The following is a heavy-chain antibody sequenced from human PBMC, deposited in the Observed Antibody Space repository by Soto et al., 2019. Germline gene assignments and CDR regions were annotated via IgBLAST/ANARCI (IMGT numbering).Heavy chain of an antibody. CDR3: ARGDYDFWSGYYTDNWFDP. CDR1: GGSISSYY. Sequence: QVQLQESGPGLVKPSETLSLTCTVSGGSISSYYWSWIRQPPGKGLEWIGYIYYSGITNYNPSLKSRVTISVDTSKNQFSLKLSSVTAADTAVYYCARGDYDFWSGYYTDNWFDPWGQGTLVTVSS. CDR2: IYYSGIT. J-gene: IGHJ5*02. D-gene: IGHD3-3*01. V-gene: IGHV4-59*01.